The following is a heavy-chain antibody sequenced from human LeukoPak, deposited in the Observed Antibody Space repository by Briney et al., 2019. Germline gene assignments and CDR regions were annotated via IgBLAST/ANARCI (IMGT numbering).Heavy chain of an antibody. D-gene: IGHD5-24*01. CDR1: GGTFSSYA. Sequence: SVKVSCKASGGTFSSYAISWVRQAPGQGLEWMGRIIPILGIANYAQKFQGRVTITADKSTSTAYMELSSLRSEDTAVYYCVRDRQRWLQSNNWFDPWGQGTLVTVSS. V-gene: IGHV1-69*04. CDR3: VRDRQRWLQSNNWFDP. J-gene: IGHJ5*02. CDR2: IIPILGIA.